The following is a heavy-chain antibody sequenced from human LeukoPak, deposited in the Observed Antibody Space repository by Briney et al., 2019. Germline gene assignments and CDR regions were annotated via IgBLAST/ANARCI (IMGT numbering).Heavy chain of an antibody. V-gene: IGHV3-23*01. CDR2: ISGSGGST. CDR3: ARDRDWYSFDS. Sequence: GGSLRLSCAASGFTFSNYAMSWVRQAPGKGLEWVSAISGSGGSTYYADSVKGRFTISRDNSKNSLYLQMNSLRAEDTAVYYCARDRDWYSFDSWGQGTLVTVSS. CDR1: GFTFSNYA. D-gene: IGHD6-19*01. J-gene: IGHJ5*01.